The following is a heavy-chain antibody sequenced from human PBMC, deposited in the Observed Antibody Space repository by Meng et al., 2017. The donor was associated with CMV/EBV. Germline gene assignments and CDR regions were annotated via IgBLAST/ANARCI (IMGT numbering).Heavy chain of an antibody. CDR3: AREGSSRPLDY. CDR1: GGSFSGYY. CDR2: INHSGST. V-gene: IGHV4-34*01. D-gene: IGHD6-6*01. Sequence: SETLSLTCAVYGGSFSGYYWSWIRQPPGKGLEWIGEINHSGSTNYNPSLKSRVTISVDTSKNQFSLKLSSVTAADTAVYYCAREGSSRPLDYWGHGTLVTVSS. J-gene: IGHJ4*01.